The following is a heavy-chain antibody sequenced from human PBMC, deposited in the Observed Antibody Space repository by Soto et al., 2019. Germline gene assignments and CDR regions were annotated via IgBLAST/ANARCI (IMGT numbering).Heavy chain of an antibody. CDR1: GFTFSNYA. D-gene: IGHD6-13*01. J-gene: IGHJ4*02. V-gene: IGHV3-23*01. Sequence: DVELLESGGNLVQPGGSLTLSCAASGFTFSNYAMHWVRQAPGKGLEWASTIKDSGDSTYYLDSVRGRFTISRDNSKNTLYLQMTSLTAEDTALYHCVKGGASYTSCWYANWGQGILVTVSS. CDR2: IKDSGDST. CDR3: VKGGASYTSCWYAN.